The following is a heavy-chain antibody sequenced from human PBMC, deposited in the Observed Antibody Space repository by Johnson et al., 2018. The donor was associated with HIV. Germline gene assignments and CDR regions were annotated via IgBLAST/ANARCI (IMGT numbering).Heavy chain of an antibody. V-gene: IGHV3-11*04. Sequence: VQVVESGGGLVKPGGSLRLSCAASGFTFSDYYMSWIRQAPGKGLEWVSYISSSGSTIYYADSVQGRFTISRDNAKNSLYLQMNSLRAEDTAVYYCARDRNIAARQDAFDIWRQGTMVTVSS. CDR2: ISSSGSTI. J-gene: IGHJ3*02. CDR1: GFTFSDYY. D-gene: IGHD6-6*01. CDR3: ARDRNIAARQDAFDI.